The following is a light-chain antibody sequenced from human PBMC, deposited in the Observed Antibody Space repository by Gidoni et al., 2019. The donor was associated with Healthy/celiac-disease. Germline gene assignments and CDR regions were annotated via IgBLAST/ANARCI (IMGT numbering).Light chain of an antibody. Sequence: EIVMTQSPATLSVSPGERATLSCRASQSVSSNLAWYQQTPGQGPRLLIYGASTRATGIPARFSGSGSGTEFTLTISSLQSEDFSVYYCQQYNNWPPYTFGQGTKLEIK. CDR2: GAS. J-gene: IGKJ2*01. V-gene: IGKV3-15*01. CDR3: QQYNNWPPYT. CDR1: QSVSSN.